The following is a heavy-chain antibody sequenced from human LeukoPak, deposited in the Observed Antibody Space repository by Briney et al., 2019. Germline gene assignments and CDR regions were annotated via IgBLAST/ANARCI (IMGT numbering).Heavy chain of an antibody. CDR3: ARDRGGTLMVYARGKDYYYMDV. CDR2: ISSSSSSYI. J-gene: IGHJ6*03. Sequence: PGGSPRLSCAASGFTFNNYNMIWVRQAPGKGLEWVSSISSSSSSYIYYADSVKGRFTISRDNARNSLYLQMSSLRAEDTAVYYCARDRGGTLMVYARGKDYYYMDVWGKGTTVTVSS. D-gene: IGHD2-8*01. V-gene: IGHV3-21*01. CDR1: GFTFNNYN.